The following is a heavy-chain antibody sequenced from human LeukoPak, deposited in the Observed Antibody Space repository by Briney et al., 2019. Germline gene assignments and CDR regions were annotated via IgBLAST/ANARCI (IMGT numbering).Heavy chain of an antibody. CDR2: ISYSGSA. CDR3: ARDRPTYYYDIIGPIDY. D-gene: IGHD3-22*01. J-gene: IGHJ4*02. V-gene: IGHV4-39*07. Sequence: WIRQPPGKGLEWIGHISYSGSAYYNPSLKSRVIISVDTSKNQFSLKLSSVTAADTAVYYCARDRPTYYYDIIGPIDYWGQGTLVTVSS.